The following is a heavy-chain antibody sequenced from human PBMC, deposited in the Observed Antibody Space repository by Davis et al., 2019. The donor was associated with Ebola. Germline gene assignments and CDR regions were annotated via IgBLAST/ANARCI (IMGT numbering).Heavy chain of an antibody. D-gene: IGHD3-10*01. V-gene: IGHV3-33*06. Sequence: GESLKISCAASGFTFSTYGIHWVRQAPGKGLEWVAVIWYDGNNKYYADSVKGRFTISRDNSKNTLYLQMNSLRVDDTAVYYCAKGSGSGSYPGRTVDHWGQGTLVTVSS. CDR3: AKGSGSGSYPGRTVDH. J-gene: IGHJ4*02. CDR2: IWYDGNNK. CDR1: GFTFSTYG.